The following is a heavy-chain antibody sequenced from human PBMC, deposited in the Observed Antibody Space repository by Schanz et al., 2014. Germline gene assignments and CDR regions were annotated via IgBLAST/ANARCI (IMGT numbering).Heavy chain of an antibody. V-gene: IGHV1-8*01. Sequence: QVQLVQSGAEVKKPGASVKVSCKVSGYSLNELSMHWVRQAPGRGLEWMGWMNSKTGNTGYAQRFQGRVTMTRNTSITTAYLELSSLRSGDTAVYYCTKGRTFGRWGQGTLXTVSS. CDR3: TKGRTFGR. CDR2: MNSKTGNT. D-gene: IGHD3-16*01. CDR1: GYSLNELS. J-gene: IGHJ4*02.